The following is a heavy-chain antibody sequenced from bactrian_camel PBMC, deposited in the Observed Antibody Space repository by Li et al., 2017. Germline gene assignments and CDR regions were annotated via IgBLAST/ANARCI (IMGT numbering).Heavy chain of an antibody. D-gene: IGHD5*01. CDR1: GFAFDSHW. V-gene: IGHV3S1*01. CDR2: VPGAVEDT. Sequence: QLVESGGGLVQSGGSLRLSCVASGFAFDSHWMYWVRQAPGKGLEWVSTVPGAVEDTSYANSLTGRFTASRDNAMNTLYLQIDGLKTEDTGVYYCAATTDCYPSPEYNYWGQGTQVTVS. J-gene: IGHJ4*01. CDR3: AATTDCYPSPEYNY.